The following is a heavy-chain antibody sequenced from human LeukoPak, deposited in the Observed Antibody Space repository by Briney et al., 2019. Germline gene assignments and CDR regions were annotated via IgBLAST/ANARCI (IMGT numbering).Heavy chain of an antibody. CDR1: GYTFTGYY. V-gene: IGHV1-2*02. CDR2: INLNSGGT. CDR3: ARASGYDSSSHVSVYYYYYMDV. Sequence: ASVKVSCKASGYTFTGYYMHWVRQAPGQGLEWMGWINLNSGGTNYAQKFQGRVTMTRDTSISTAYMELSRLRSDDTAVYYCARASGYDSSSHVSVYYYYYMDVWGKGTTVTVSS. J-gene: IGHJ6*03. D-gene: IGHD6-6*01.